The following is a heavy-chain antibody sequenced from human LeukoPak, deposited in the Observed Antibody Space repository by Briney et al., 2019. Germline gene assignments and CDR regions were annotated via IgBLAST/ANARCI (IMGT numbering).Heavy chain of an antibody. CDR1: GGSFSGYY. J-gene: IGHJ4*02. CDR3: ARAPSMVRGVPTDY. CDR2: INHSGST. V-gene: IGHV4-34*01. D-gene: IGHD3-10*01. Sequence: SETLSLTCAVYGGSFSGYYWRWIRQPTGKGLEWIGKINHSGSTNYSPSLRSRVTLSVDTSKNQFSLKLSSVTAADTAVYYCARAPSMVRGVPTDYWGQGTLVTASS.